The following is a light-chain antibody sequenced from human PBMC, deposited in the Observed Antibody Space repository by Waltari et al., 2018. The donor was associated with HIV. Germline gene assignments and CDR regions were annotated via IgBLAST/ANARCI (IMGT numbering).Light chain of an antibody. V-gene: IGKV4-1*01. CDR2: WAS. Sequence: DIVMTQSPDSLAVSLGERATINCKSSQSVLYNSNNKNFLAWYQQKPGQPPKLLIYWASTRESGVPDRFSGSGSGTDFTLTVSSLQAEDVAVYYCQQYHTTPWTFGQWTKVEIK. CDR1: QSVLYNSNNKNF. CDR3: QQYHTTPWT. J-gene: IGKJ1*01.